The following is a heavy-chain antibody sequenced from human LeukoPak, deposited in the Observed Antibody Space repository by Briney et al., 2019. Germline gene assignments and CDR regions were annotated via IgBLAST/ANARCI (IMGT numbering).Heavy chain of an antibody. V-gene: IGHV3-66*01. Sequence: PGGSLRLSCAASGFTVSSNYMGWVRQVPGKGPEWVSVMYTGGNTYYADSVKGRFTISRDSSKNTLDLQMNSLRAEDTAVYYCARGRGSTNFFDYWGQGTLVTVSS. CDR2: MYTGGNT. CDR1: GFTVSSNY. CDR3: ARGRGSTNFFDY. J-gene: IGHJ4*02. D-gene: IGHD2-2*01.